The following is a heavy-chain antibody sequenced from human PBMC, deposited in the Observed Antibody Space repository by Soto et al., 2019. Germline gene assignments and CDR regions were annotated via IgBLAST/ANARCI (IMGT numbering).Heavy chain of an antibody. Sequence: SETLSLTYTVSGGSVSSYYWSWIRQSPGKGLEWIGYIYYSGSTKYKPSLKSRVTISVDTSKNQFSLKVTSATAADTAVCYCARHSNRNYGLYYFDYWGLGALVTVSS. CDR3: ARHSNRNYGLYYFDY. CDR2: IYYSGST. J-gene: IGHJ4*02. D-gene: IGHD4-4*01. V-gene: IGHV4-59*08. CDR1: GGSVSSYY.